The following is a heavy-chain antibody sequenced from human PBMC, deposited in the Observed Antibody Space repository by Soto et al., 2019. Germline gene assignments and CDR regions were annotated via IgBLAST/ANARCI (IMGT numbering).Heavy chain of an antibody. CDR1: GYTFTGYY. D-gene: IGHD1-26*01. V-gene: IGHV1-2*04. Sequence: QVQLVQSGAEVKKPGASVKVSCKASGYTFTGYYMPWVRQAPGQGLEWMGWINPNSGRTNYAQKFQGWVTMTRDTSISTAYMELSRLRSDDSAGYYGARDSVTPSDGTDVWGQGTTVTVSS. J-gene: IGHJ6*02. CDR2: INPNSGRT. CDR3: ARDSVTPSDGTDV.